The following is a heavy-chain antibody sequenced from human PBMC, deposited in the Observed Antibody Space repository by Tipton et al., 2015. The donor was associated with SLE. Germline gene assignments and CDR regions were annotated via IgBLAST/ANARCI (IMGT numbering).Heavy chain of an antibody. CDR2: IIAYNGNT. CDR1: GYTFTNYG. CDR3: ARAINQWELLGNIDY. D-gene: IGHD1-26*01. Sequence: QLVQSGAEVKKPGASVKVSCKASGYTFTNYGISWVRQAPGQGLEWMGWIIAYNGNTNYAQKVQGRVTMTTDTSTSTAYMELRSLRSDDTAVYYCARAINQWELLGNIDYWGQGTLVTVSS. V-gene: IGHV1-18*01. J-gene: IGHJ4*02.